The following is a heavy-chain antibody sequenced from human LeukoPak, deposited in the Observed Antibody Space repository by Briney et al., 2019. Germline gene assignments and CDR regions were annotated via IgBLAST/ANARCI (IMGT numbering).Heavy chain of an antibody. Sequence: ASVKVSCKVSGYTLTELSMHWVRQAPGKGLEWMGGFDPEDGETIYAQKFQGRVTMTEDTSTDTAYMELSSLRSEDTAVYYCARYYKFGGYNDYWGQGTLVTVSS. J-gene: IGHJ4*02. CDR1: GYTLTELS. CDR2: FDPEDGET. D-gene: IGHD3-10*01. V-gene: IGHV1-24*01. CDR3: ARYYKFGGYNDY.